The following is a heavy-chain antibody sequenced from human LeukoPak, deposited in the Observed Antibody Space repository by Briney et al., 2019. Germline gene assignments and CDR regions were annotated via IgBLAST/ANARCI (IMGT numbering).Heavy chain of an antibody. J-gene: IGHJ4*02. Sequence: SETLSLTCTVSGDSVSSGSFYWSWLRQPPGKGLEWIGYIYYSGSTDYNPSLKSRVTILLDTSKNQFSLKLSSVTAADTAVYYCARGGDILTGYCFDYWGQGILVTVSS. CDR3: ARGGDILTGYCFDY. D-gene: IGHD3-9*01. CDR2: IYYSGST. CDR1: GDSVSSGSFY. V-gene: IGHV4-61*01.